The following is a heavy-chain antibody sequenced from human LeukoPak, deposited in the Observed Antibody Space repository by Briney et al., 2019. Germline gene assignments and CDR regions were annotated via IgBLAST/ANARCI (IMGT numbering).Heavy chain of an antibody. CDR2: ILHSGDT. Sequence: SETLSLTCAVSGGSISRSNWWSWVRQPPGKGLEWIGDILHSGDTNYNASLRSRLTISLDKSRNQFSLQLSSVTAADTAVYYCARNRYYDSSSFDYWGQGTLVTVSS. CDR3: ARNRYYDSSSFDY. V-gene: IGHV4-4*02. D-gene: IGHD3-22*01. J-gene: IGHJ4*02. CDR1: GGSISRSNW.